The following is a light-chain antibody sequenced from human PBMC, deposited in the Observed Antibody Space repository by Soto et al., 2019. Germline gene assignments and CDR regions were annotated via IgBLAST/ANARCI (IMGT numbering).Light chain of an antibody. CDR3: QQYYTTPPT. V-gene: IGKV4-1*01. J-gene: IGKJ2*01. CDR2: WAS. CDR1: QSVLYSSNNENY. Sequence: DIVMTQSPDSLAVSLGERATINCKSSQSVLYSSNNENYLAWYQQKPGQPPKLLIYWASARESGVPDRFSGNGSGTDFTLTISSLQAEDVAVYDCQQYYTTPPTFGQGTKLEIK.